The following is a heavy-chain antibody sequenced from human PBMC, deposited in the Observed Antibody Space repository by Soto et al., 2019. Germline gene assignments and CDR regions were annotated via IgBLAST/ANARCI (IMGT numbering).Heavy chain of an antibody. J-gene: IGHJ4*02. CDR1: GFTVSNNY. CDR3: APPGGGGGY. D-gene: IGHD3-10*01. Sequence: EVQLVESGGGLIQPGGSLRLSCAVSGFTVSNNYMSWVRQAPGKGLEGVSVIYSGGYTAYGDSVKGRFTISRDNSKNTLYLKMNGVAPTASAGFYCAPPGGGGGYWGQGTLVTVSS. V-gene: IGHV3-53*01. CDR2: IYSGGYT.